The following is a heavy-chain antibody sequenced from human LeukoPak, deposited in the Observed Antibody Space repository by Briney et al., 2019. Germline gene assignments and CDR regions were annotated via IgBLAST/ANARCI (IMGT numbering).Heavy chain of an antibody. CDR1: GGTFSSYA. J-gene: IGHJ3*02. V-gene: IGHV1-69*04. CDR2: IIPILGIA. CDR3: ARAFPKKSYYYDSTAYDAFDI. Sequence: VASVKVSCKASGGTFSSYAISWVRQAPGQGLEWMGRIIPILGIANYAQKFQGRVTITADKSTSTAYMELSSLRSEDTAVYYCARAFPKKSYYYDSTAYDAFDIWGQGTMVTVSS. D-gene: IGHD3-22*01.